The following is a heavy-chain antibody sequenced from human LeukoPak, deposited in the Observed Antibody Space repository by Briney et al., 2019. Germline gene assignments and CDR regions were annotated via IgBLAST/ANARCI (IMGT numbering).Heavy chain of an antibody. D-gene: IGHD3-10*01. V-gene: IGHV3-30*02. CDR2: IRYDGSNK. CDR1: GFTFSSSG. CDR3: AKSYGSGSYSPIQYYYYYYMDV. J-gene: IGHJ6*03. Sequence: PGGSLRLSCAASGFTFSSSGMHWVRQAPGKGLEWVAFIRYDGSNKYYADSVKGRFTISRDTSKNTLYLQMNSLSAEDTAVYYCAKSYGSGSYSPIQYYYYYYMDVWGKGTTVTVSS.